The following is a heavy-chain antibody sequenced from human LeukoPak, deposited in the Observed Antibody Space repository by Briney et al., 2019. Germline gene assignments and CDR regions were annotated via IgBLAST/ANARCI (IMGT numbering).Heavy chain of an antibody. V-gene: IGHV4-34*01. CDR1: GGSFSGYY. CDR2: INHSGST. D-gene: IGHD5-24*01. Sequence: SETLSLTCAVYGGSFSGYYWSWIRQPPGEGLEWIGEINHSGSTNYNPSLKSRVTISVDTSKNQFSLKLSSVTAADTAVYYCARCPSEDRKDGWGEHYYYYMDVWGKGTTVTVSS. J-gene: IGHJ6*03. CDR3: ARCPSEDRKDGWGEHYYYYMDV.